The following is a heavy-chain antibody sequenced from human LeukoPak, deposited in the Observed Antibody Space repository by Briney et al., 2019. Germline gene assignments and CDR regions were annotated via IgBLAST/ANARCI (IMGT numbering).Heavy chain of an antibody. CDR1: GYTFTSYA. Sequence: ASVKVSCKASGYTFTSYAMNWVRQAPGQGLEWMGWINTNTGNPTYAQGFTGRFVFSLDTSVSTPYLQISSLKAEDTAVYYCALGRYCSGGSCLYYFDYWGQGTLVTVSS. D-gene: IGHD2-15*01. V-gene: IGHV7-4-1*02. J-gene: IGHJ4*02. CDR3: ALGRYCSGGSCLYYFDY. CDR2: INTNTGNP.